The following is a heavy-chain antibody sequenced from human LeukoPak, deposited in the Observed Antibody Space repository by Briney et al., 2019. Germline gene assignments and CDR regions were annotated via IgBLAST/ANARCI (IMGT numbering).Heavy chain of an antibody. CDR1: GFTFSGYW. J-gene: IGHJ4*02. Sequence: GGSLRLSCAASGFTFSGYWMSWVRQAPGKGLEWVANIKQDGSEKYYVDSVKGRFTISRDNAKNTLYLQMNSLRAEDTAVYYCARDNRDWSTFGGVIVRPFFDYWGQGTLVTVSS. CDR3: ARDNRDWSTFGGVIVRPFFDY. V-gene: IGHV3-7*01. CDR2: IKQDGSEK. D-gene: IGHD3-16*02.